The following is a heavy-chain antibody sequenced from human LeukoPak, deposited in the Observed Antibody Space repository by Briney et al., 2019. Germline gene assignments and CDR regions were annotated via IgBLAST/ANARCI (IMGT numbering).Heavy chain of an antibody. V-gene: IGHV4-34*01. CDR2: INHSGST. Sequence: SETLSLTCAVYGGSFSGYYWSWIRQPSGNGLEWIGEINHSGSTNYNPSLKSRVTISVDTSKNQFSLKLSSVTAADRAVYYCARVLRGYDILTGYYIDYWGQGTLVTVSS. D-gene: IGHD3-9*01. CDR3: ARVLRGYDILTGYYIDY. J-gene: IGHJ4*02. CDR1: GGSFSGYY.